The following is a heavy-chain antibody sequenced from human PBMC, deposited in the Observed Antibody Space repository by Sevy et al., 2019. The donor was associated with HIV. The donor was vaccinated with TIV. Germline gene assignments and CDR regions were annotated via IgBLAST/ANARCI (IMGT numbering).Heavy chain of an antibody. CDR2: ISYDGSNK. CDR1: GFTFSSYA. J-gene: IGHJ4*02. V-gene: IGHV3-30-3*01. Sequence: QQLGSLRLSCAASGFTFSSYAMHWVRQAPGKGLEWVAVISYDGSNKYYADSVKGRFTISRDNSKNTLYLQMNSLRAEDTAVYYCAREEGIAAAGYFDYWGQGTLVTVSS. CDR3: AREEGIAAAGYFDY. D-gene: IGHD6-13*01.